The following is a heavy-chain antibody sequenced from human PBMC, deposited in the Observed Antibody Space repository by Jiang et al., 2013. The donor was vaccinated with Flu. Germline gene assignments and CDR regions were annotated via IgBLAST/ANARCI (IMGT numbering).Heavy chain of an antibody. V-gene: IGHV5-51*01. CDR3: ARRSIAAADYFDY. Sequence: GAEVKKPGESLKISCKGSGYIFTSYWIGWVRQMPGKGLEWMGIIYPGDSDTRYSPSFQGQVTISADKSISTAYLQWSSLKASDTAMYYXARRSIAAADYFDYWGQGTLVTVSS. J-gene: IGHJ4*02. CDR1: GYIFTSYW. D-gene: IGHD6-13*01. CDR2: IYPGDSDT.